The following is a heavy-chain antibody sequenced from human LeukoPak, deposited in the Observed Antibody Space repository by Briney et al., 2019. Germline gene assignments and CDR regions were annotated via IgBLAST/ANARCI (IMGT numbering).Heavy chain of an antibody. CDR3: ATGKWELAHMDV. J-gene: IGHJ6*02. CDR1: GYTLTELS. Sequence: ASVKVSCTVSGYTLTELSMHWVRQAPGKGGERMGGFAPEDRETIYAQKFQGRVTMTEDTSTDTAYMELSSLRSEDTAVYYCATGKWELAHMDVWGQGTTVTVSS. CDR2: FAPEDRET. V-gene: IGHV1-24*01. D-gene: IGHD1-26*01.